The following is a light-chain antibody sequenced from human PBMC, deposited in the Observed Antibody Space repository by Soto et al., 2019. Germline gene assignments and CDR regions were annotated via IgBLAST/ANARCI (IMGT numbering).Light chain of an antibody. V-gene: IGKV3-15*01. J-gene: IGKJ4*01. CDR2: GAS. CDR3: EQYNNWPHA. CDR1: QSVSSN. Sequence: EILMTQSPATLSVSPGERATLSCRASQSVSSNLAWYQQKPGQAPRLLIYGASTRATAIPARFSGSGSGTEFTLTISSLQSEDFAVYYCEQYNNWPHAFGGGTKV.